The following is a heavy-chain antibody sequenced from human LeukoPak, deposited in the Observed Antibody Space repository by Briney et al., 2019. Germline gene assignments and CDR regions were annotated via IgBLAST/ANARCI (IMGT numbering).Heavy chain of an antibody. D-gene: IGHD2-15*01. CDR3: AKVGPDCSGGSCYSGLDY. V-gene: IGHV3-30*18. J-gene: IGHJ4*02. Sequence: GRSLRLSCAASGFTFSSYGMHWVRQAPGKGLEWVAVISYDGSNKYYADSVKGRLTISRDNSKNTLYLQMNSLRAEDTAVYYCAKVGPDCSGGSCYSGLDYWGQGTLVTVSS. CDR1: GFTFSSYG. CDR2: ISYDGSNK.